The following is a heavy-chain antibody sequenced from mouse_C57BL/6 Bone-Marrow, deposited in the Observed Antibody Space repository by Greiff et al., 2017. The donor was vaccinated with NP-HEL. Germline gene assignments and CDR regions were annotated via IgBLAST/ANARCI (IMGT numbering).Heavy chain of an antibody. Sequence: QVQLQPGAELVRPGTSVKLSCKASGYTFTSYWMHWVKQRPGQGLEWIGVIDPSDSYTNYNQKFKGKATFTVDTSSSTAYMQLSSLTSEDSAVYYCAREFDYYAWYFDVWGTGTTVTVSS. J-gene: IGHJ1*03. V-gene: IGHV1-59*01. CDR2: IDPSDSYT. CDR1: GYTFTSYW. D-gene: IGHD1-1*01. CDR3: AREFDYYAWYFDV.